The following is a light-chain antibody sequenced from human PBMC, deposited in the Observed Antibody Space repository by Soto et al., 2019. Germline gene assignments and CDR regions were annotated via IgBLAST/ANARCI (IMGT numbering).Light chain of an antibody. V-gene: IGKV3-11*02. CDR2: DSS. Sequence: EMVLTQSPATLSLSPGDRATLSCRASQSVGRYLAWYQQRPGQAPRLLIYDSSNRVTGIPARFSGNGSGRDFTLTISRLELEDFAVHSWQYHADWPPYTFGQGTTLVI. CDR1: QSVGRY. J-gene: IGKJ2*01. CDR3: QYHADWPPYT.